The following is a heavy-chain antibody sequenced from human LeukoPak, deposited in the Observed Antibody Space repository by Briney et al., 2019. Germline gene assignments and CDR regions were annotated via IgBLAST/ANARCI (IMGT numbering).Heavy chain of an antibody. J-gene: IGHJ3*02. V-gene: IGHV4-30-2*01. CDR2: IYHSGST. Sequence: SETLSLTCAVSGGSISSGGYSWSWIRQPPGKGLEWIGYIYHSGSTYYNPSLKSRVTISVDRSKNQFSLKLSSVTAADTAVYYCARKRWLQSGAFDIWGQGTMVTVSS. CDR1: GGSISSGGYS. D-gene: IGHD5-12*01. CDR3: ARKRWLQSGAFDI.